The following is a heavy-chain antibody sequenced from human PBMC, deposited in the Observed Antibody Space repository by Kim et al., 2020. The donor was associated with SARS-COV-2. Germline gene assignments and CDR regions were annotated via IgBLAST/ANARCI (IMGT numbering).Heavy chain of an antibody. V-gene: IGHV4-31*03. J-gene: IGHJ6*02. CDR2: IYYSGST. CDR1: GGSISSGGYY. D-gene: IGHD3-10*01. CDR3: ARDLRAYGSGSYYKAQKYDYYYGMDV. Sequence: SETLSLTCTVSGGSISSGGYYWSWIRQHPGKGLEWIGYIYYSGSTYYNPSLKSRVTISVDTSKNQFSLKLSSVTAADTAVYYCARDLRAYGSGSYYKAQKYDYYYGMDVWGQGTTVTVSS.